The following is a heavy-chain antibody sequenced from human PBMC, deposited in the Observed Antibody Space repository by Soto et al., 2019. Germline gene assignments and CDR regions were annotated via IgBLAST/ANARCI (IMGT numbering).Heavy chain of an antibody. D-gene: IGHD5-12*01. J-gene: IGHJ4*02. CDR3: PKDSGRDGYTPFDY. CDR2: ITWNSDTV. CDR1: GFTSDDFA. V-gene: IGHV3-9*02. Sequence: EVQLVESGGGLVQPGRSLRLSCAASGFTSDDFAMHWVRQGPGKGLEWVSIITWNSDTVAYADSVKGRFTISRDNAKNSLYLQMNSLRAEDTALYYCPKDSGRDGYTPFDYWGQGTLVTVSS.